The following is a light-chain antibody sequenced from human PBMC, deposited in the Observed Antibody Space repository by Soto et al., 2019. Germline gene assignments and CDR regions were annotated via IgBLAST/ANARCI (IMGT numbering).Light chain of an antibody. CDR2: GAS. Sequence: EIVLTQSPGTLSLSPGEGATLSCRASQSVSSSYLAWYQQKPGQAPRLLIYGASSRATGIPDRFSGSGSGTDFTLTISRLEPEDFAVYYCQQYDRATRTFGQGTKVDIK. CDR3: QQYDRATRT. CDR1: QSVSSSY. V-gene: IGKV3-20*01. J-gene: IGKJ1*01.